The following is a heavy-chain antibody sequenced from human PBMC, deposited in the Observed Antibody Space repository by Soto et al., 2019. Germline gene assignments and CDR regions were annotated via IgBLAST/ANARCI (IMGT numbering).Heavy chain of an antibody. J-gene: IGHJ6*04. V-gene: IGHV3-21*01. CDR2: TSGSGSFI. Sequence: RGSLRLSCAASGLAFHGYTINWVRQAPGRGLEWVSSTSGSGSFIYYADSVRGRFTVSRDNARNSLFLQMDSLRADDTAVYYCAGDSGYLSMDVSGKGTTVTVSS. D-gene: IGHD5-12*01. CDR1: GLAFHGYT. CDR3: AGDSGYLSMDV.